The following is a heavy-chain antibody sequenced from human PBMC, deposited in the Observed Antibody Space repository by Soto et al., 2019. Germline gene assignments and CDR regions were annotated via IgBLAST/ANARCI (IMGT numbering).Heavy chain of an antibody. D-gene: IGHD2-2*01. CDR2: IDPSDSYT. CDR3: ARHSNQLLGFDY. V-gene: IGHV5-10-1*01. Sequence: GESLKISCKGSGYRFTSYWISWVRPMPGKGLEWMGRIDPSDSYTNYSPSFQGHVTISADKSISTAYLQWSSLKASDTAMYYCARHSNQLLGFDYWGQGTLVTVSS. J-gene: IGHJ4*02. CDR1: GYRFTSYW.